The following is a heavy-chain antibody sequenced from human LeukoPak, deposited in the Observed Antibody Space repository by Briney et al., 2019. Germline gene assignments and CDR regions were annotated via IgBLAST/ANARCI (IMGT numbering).Heavy chain of an antibody. CDR2: INHSGST. Sequence: PSETLSLTCAVYGGSFSGYYWSWIRQPPGMGLEWIGEINHSGSTNYNPSLKSRVTISVDTSKNQFSLKLSSVTAADTAVYYCAREEGVPAANWYFDLWGRGTLVTVSS. V-gene: IGHV4-34*01. CDR3: AREEGVPAANWYFDL. CDR1: GGSFSGYY. D-gene: IGHD2-2*01. J-gene: IGHJ2*01.